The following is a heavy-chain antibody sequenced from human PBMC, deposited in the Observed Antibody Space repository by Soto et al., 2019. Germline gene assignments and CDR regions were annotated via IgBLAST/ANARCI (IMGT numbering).Heavy chain of an antibody. J-gene: IGHJ6*02. V-gene: IGHV1-18*01. Sequence: ASVKVSCKASGYTFTRSGISWVRQAPGQGLEWMGWISTYNGDTNYAQTFQGRVTMTTDTSTSTVHMEVRSLRSDDTAVYYCTRDPLVPAAIPYYYYYYGMDVWGQGTTVTVS. CDR2: ISTYNGDT. CDR1: GYTFTRSG. D-gene: IGHD2-2*01. CDR3: TRDPLVPAAIPYYYYYYGMDV.